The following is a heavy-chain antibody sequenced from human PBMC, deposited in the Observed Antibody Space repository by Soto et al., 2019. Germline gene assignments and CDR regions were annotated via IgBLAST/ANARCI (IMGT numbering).Heavy chain of an antibody. V-gene: IGHV3-49*04. Sequence: EAQLVESGGGLVRPGRSLRLSCTSSGFNFGEHAINWVRQAPGRGLEWVGFIRSKRYGGTAEYAASVKGRISISRDDSQSIAYLEMDSLKTDDSAVYYCTRLPPNPRPAFDIWGQGTLVTVSS. CDR1: GFNFGEHA. D-gene: IGHD2-2*01. CDR2: IRSKRYGGTA. J-gene: IGHJ4*02. CDR3: TRLPPNPRPAFDI.